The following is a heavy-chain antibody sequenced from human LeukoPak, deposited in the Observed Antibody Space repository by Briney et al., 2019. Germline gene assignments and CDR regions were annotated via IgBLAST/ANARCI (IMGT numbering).Heavy chain of an antibody. J-gene: IGHJ3*02. CDR3: ARGGREWELPDAFDI. CDR1: GGTFSSYA. D-gene: IGHD1-26*01. Sequence: ASVKVSCKASGGTFSSYAISWVRQAPGQGLEWMGGIIPIFGTANYAQKFQGRVTITADESTSTAYMELSSLRSEDTAVYYCARGGREWELPDAFDIWGQGTMVPVSS. CDR2: IIPIFGTA. V-gene: IGHV1-69*13.